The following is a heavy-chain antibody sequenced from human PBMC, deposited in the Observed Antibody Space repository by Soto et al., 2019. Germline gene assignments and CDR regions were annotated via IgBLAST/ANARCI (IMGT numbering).Heavy chain of an antibody. V-gene: IGHV4-31*03. CDR1: GGSISSGGYY. CDR2: IYYSGST. J-gene: IGHJ6*02. D-gene: IGHD3-16*01. CDR3: AREGAVTSPYYYYGMNG. Sequence: TLSLTCTVSGGSISSGGYYWSWIRQHPGKGLEWIGYIYYSGSTYYNPSLKSRVTISVDTSKNQLSLKLSSVTAADTAVYYCAREGAVTSPYYYYGMNGWGQGTTVTVSS.